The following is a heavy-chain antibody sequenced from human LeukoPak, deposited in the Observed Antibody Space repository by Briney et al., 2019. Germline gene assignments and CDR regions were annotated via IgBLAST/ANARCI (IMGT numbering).Heavy chain of an antibody. V-gene: IGHV3-48*01. CDR2: ISSSSSTI. Sequence: SGGSLRLSCAASGFTFSRYSMNWVRQAPGKGLEWVSYISSSSSTIYYVDSVKGRFTISRDNAKNSLYLQMNSLRAEDTAVYYCARANHYGDYDYWGQGTLVTVSS. D-gene: IGHD4-17*01. CDR3: ARANHYGDYDY. CDR1: GFTFSRYS. J-gene: IGHJ4*02.